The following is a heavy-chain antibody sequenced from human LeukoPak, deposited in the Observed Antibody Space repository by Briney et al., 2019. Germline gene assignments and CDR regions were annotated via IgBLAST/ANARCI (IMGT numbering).Heavy chain of an antibody. CDR1: GFTFDDYA. D-gene: IGHD3-9*01. CDR2: ISGDGGST. J-gene: IGHJ6*02. V-gene: IGHV3-43*02. CDR3: AKDMNYDILTGYYYLTGRYYYYGMDV. Sequence: GGSLRLSCAASGFTFDDYAMHWIRQAPGKGLEWVSLISGDGGSTYYADSVKGRFTISRDNSKNSLYLQMNSLRTEDTALYYCAKDMNYDILTGYYYLTGRYYYYGMDVWGQGTTVTVSS.